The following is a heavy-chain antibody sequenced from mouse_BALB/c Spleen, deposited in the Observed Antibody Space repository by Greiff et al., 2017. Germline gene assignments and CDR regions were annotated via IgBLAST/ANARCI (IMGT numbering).Heavy chain of an antibody. D-gene: IGHD1-2*01. CDR2: ISYSGST. CDR1: GDSITSGY. CDR3: ARSGITTATGAMDY. Sequence: EVQLQESGPSLVKPSQTLSLTCSVTGDSITSGYWNWIRKFPGNKLEYMGYISYSGSTYYDPSLKSRISITRDTSKNQYYLQLNSVTTEDTATYYCARSGITTATGAMDYWGQGTSVTVSS. J-gene: IGHJ4*01. V-gene: IGHV3-8*02.